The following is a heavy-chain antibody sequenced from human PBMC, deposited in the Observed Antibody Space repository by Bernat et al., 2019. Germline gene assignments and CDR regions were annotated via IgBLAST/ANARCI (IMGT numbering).Heavy chain of an antibody. CDR2: IYYSGST. CDR1: GGSISSYY. CDR3: ALTACSGGSCYSEGYFQH. J-gene: IGHJ1*01. V-gene: IGHV4-59*04. Sequence: QVQLQESGPGLVKPSETLSLTCTVSGGSISSYYWTWIRQPPGKGLEWIGYIYYSGSTYYNPSLKSRVTISVDTSKNQFSLKLSSVTAADTAVYYCALTACSGGSCYSEGYFQHWGQGTLVTVSS. D-gene: IGHD2-15*01.